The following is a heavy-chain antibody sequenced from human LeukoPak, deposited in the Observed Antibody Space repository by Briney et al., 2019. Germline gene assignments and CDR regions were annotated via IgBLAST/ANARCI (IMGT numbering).Heavy chain of an antibody. V-gene: IGHV4-4*09. Sequence: SETLSLTCAVSGDSITNFYWSWIRQSPGKGLEWIGDIYTSGSTKYHPSLKSRATISVDTSKNQFSLKLFSVTAADMAVYYCARCNAPYYYDSTGYYWFDPWGQGTLVTVSS. CDR1: GDSITNFY. CDR2: IYTSGST. CDR3: ARCNAPYYYDSTGYYWFDP. D-gene: IGHD3-22*01. J-gene: IGHJ5*02.